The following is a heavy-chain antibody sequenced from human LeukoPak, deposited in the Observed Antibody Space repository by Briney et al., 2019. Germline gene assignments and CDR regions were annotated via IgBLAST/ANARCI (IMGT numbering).Heavy chain of an antibody. CDR3: ARAGYYDSSGYYDFDY. D-gene: IGHD3-22*01. CDR2: INPNSGGT. V-gene: IGHV1-2*02. J-gene: IGHJ4*02. Sequence: GASVKVSCKASGGTFISYAISWVRQAPGQGLEWMGWINPNSGGTNYAQKFQGRVTMTRDTSISTAYMELSRLRSDDTAVYYCARAGYYDSSGYYDFDYWGQGTLVTVSS. CDR1: GGTFISYA.